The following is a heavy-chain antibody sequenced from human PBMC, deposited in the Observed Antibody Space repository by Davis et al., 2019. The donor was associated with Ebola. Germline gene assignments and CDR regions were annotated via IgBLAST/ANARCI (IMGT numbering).Heavy chain of an antibody. CDR1: GFTFSSYA. CDR3: ARAAEDTTLDY. J-gene: IGHJ4*02. Sequence: GESLKISCAASGFTFSSYAMHWVRQAPGKGLEWVAVISYDGSNKYYADSVKGRFTISRDNSKNTLYLQMNSLRAEDTAVYYCARAAEDTTLDYWGQGTLVTVSS. CDR2: ISYDGSNK. V-gene: IGHV3-30-3*01. D-gene: IGHD2-15*01.